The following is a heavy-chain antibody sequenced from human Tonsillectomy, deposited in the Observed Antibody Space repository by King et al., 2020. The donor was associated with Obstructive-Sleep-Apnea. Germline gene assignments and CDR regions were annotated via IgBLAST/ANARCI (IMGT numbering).Heavy chain of an antibody. V-gene: IGHV4-31*03. CDR1: GGSISSGGYY. D-gene: IGHD3-16*01. CDR3: ARVPRYYDYVWGGHIERGDYFDY. J-gene: IGHJ4*02. CDR2: IYYSGST. Sequence: QLQESGPGLVKPSQTLSLTCTVSGGSISSGGYYWSWIRQHPGKGLEWIGYIYYSGSTYYNPSLKSRVTISVDTSKNQFSLKLSSVTAADTAVYYCARVPRYYDYVWGGHIERGDYFDYWGQGTLVTVSS.